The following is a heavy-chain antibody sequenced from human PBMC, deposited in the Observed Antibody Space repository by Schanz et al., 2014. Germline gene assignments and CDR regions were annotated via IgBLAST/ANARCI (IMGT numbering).Heavy chain of an antibody. D-gene: IGHD1-20*01. Sequence: EVRLVESGGGLVEPGGSLRLSCSGSGFTFSEGYMSWVRQAPGKGLEWVGRIENNANGATTDYAAPVKGRFTVSSDDSRITLYLQMNTLRTDDTAFYYCTTVNNRDAHYIWGQGTMVSVSS. J-gene: IGHJ3*02. CDR1: GFTFSEGY. CDR3: TTVNNRDAHYI. V-gene: IGHV3-15*04. CDR2: IENNANGATT.